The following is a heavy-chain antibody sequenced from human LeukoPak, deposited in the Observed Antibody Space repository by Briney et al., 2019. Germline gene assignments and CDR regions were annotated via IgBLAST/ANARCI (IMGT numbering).Heavy chain of an antibody. V-gene: IGHV3-53*01. D-gene: IGHD4-11*01. J-gene: IGHJ6*02. CDR1: GFIVSSNY. CDR3: ARDSSYSNYNSVYYYGMDV. Sequence: GGSLRLSCAASGFIVSSNYMNWVRQAPGKGLEWVSVIYSGGSTYYADSVKGRFTISRDNSKNTLYLQMNSLRAEDTAVYYCARDSSYSNYNSVYYYGMDVWGQGTTVTVSS. CDR2: IYSGGST.